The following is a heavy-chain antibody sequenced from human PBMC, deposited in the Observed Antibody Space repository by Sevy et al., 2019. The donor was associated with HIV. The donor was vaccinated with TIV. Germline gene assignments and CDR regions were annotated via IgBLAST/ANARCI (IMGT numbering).Heavy chain of an antibody. CDR2: IRYDGSNK. CDR3: ARIPYHYGDYPYYFDY. V-gene: IGHV3-33*01. CDR1: GFTFSSSD. D-gene: IGHD4-17*01. J-gene: IGHJ4*02. Sequence: GGSLRLSCAASGFTFSSSDMHWVRQAPGKGLEWVAVIRYDGSNKHYADSVKGRFTISRDNSKNTLYLQMNSLRAEDTAVYYCARIPYHYGDYPYYFDYWGQGTLVTVSS.